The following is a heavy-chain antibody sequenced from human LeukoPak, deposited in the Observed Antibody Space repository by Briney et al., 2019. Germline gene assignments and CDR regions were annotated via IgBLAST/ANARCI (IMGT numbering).Heavy chain of an antibody. D-gene: IGHD3-10*01. V-gene: IGHV4-39*01. CDR2: IYDSGGT. CDR1: GGSIRSSYYY. Sequence: SETLSLTCTVSGGSIRSSYYYWGWIRQPPGKGLEWIGSIYDSGGTYYNPSLKSRVTISVDTSKNQFSLKLNSVTAADMAVYYCARHYGPWGQGTLVTVSP. J-gene: IGHJ5*02. CDR3: ARHYGP.